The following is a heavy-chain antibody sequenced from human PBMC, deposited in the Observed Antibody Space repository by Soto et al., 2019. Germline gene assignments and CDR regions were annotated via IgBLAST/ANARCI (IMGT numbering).Heavy chain of an antibody. Sequence: ASVKVSCKASGYTFTSYGISWVRQAPGQGLEWMGWINSYNGNTNYAQKLQGRVTMTTDTSTSTAYMQLSSLTSEDTAVYYCARDDSGFSGSQYIDYFNYWGQGALVTVSS. CDR3: ARDDSGFSGSQYIDYFNY. CDR2: INSYNGNT. V-gene: IGHV1-18*01. CDR1: GYTFTSYG. J-gene: IGHJ4*02. D-gene: IGHD1-26*01.